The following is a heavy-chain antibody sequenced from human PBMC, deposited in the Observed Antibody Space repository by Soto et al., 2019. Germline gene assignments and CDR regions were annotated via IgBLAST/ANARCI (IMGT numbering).Heavy chain of an antibody. D-gene: IGHD6-13*01. J-gene: IGHJ4*02. Sequence: EVQLSESGGGLVQPGGSMRLSCAASGFTFSTYTMTWLRQAPGKGLEWVSSISGSGDHTYYADSVKGRLIVSRDNSKNTLYLQMNNLRAEDTALYYCAKDGTYSSSWPYYFDHWGQGTLVTVSS. CDR2: ISGSGDHT. V-gene: IGHV3-23*01. CDR3: AKDGTYSSSWPYYFDH. CDR1: GFTFSTYT.